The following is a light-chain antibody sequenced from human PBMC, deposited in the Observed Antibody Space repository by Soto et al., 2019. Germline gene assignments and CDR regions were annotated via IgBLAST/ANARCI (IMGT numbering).Light chain of an antibody. CDR1: KSDIGVYDF. CDR2: EVV. V-gene: IGLV2-8*01. CDR3: KSCAGSNTYV. Sequence: QSVLTQPPSASGSPGQSVTISCTGTKSDIGVYDFVSWYQHRPGKAPRLIIYEVVQRPSGVPDRFSGPKSGNTASLTVSGLQAADEADYFCKSCAGSNTYVFGSGTKVTVL. J-gene: IGLJ1*01.